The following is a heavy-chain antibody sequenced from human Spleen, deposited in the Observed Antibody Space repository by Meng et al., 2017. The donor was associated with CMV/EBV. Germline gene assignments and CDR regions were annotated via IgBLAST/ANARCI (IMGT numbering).Heavy chain of an antibody. J-gene: IGHJ6*02. Sequence: SGGSISSGDYYWSWIRQPPGKGLEWIGYIYYSGSTYYNPSLKSRVTISVDTSKNQFSLKLSSVTAADTAVYYCARVDPTNYYYGMDVWGQGTTVTVSS. CDR2: IYYSGST. CDR3: ARVDPTNYYYGMDV. V-gene: IGHV4-30-4*01. CDR1: GGSISSGDYY.